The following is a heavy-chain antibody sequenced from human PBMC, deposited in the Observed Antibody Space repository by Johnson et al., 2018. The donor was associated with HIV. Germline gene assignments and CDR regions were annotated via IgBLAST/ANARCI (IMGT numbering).Heavy chain of an antibody. CDR3: AKRGVARRRGSAFDI. V-gene: IGHV3-23*04. CDR1: GFTFSNYA. J-gene: IGHJ3*02. Sequence: VQLVESGGGFVQPGGSLRLSCAASGFTFSNYAMGWVRQAPGKGLEWVSSISGSGGAVYFADSVKGRFTISRDNSKKTLYLQMHSLRAEDTAVYYCAKRGVARRRGSAFDIWGQVTMVTVSS. CDR2: ISGSGGAV. D-gene: IGHD2-8*01.